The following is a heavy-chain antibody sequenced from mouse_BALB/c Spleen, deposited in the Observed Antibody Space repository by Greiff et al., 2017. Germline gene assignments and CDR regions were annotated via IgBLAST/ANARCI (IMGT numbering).Heavy chain of an antibody. D-gene: IGHD2-4*01. V-gene: IGHV3-2*02. CDR1: GYSITSDYA. CDR3: ARVGDYEAWFAY. J-gene: IGHJ3*01. CDR2: ISYSGST. Sequence: DVKLQESGPGLVKPSQSLSLTCTVTGYSITSDYAWNWIRQFPGNKLEWMGYISYSGSTSYNPSLKSRISITRDTSKNQFFLQLNSVTTEDTATYYCARVGDYEAWFAYWGQGTLVTVSA.